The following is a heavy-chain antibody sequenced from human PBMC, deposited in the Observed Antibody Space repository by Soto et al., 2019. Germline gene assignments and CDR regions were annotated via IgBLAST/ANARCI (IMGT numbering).Heavy chain of an antibody. CDR3: ARWSLYYYDSSGYYNWFDP. CDR2: IYHSGST. V-gene: IGHV4-4*02. J-gene: IGHJ5*02. Sequence: SETLSLTCAVSGGSISSSNWWSWVRQPPGKGLEWIGEIYHSGSTNYNPSLKSRVTISVDKSKNQFSLKLSSVTAADTAVYYCARWSLYYYDSSGYYNWFDPWGQGTLVTVSS. D-gene: IGHD3-22*01. CDR1: GGSISSSNW.